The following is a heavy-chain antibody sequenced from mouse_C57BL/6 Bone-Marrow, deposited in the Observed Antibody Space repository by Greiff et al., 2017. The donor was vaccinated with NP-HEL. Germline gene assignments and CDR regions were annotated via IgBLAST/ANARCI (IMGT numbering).Heavy chain of an antibody. Sequence: QVQLQQPGAELVKPGASVKLSCKASGYTFTSYWMHWVKQRPGQGLEWIGMIHPNSGSTNYNEKLKSKATLTVDKSSSTAYMQLSSLTSEDSAVYYGARADGTGGDYWGQGTTLTVSS. J-gene: IGHJ2*01. D-gene: IGHD4-1*01. CDR2: IHPNSGST. CDR1: GYTFTSYW. CDR3: ARADGTGGDY. V-gene: IGHV1-64*01.